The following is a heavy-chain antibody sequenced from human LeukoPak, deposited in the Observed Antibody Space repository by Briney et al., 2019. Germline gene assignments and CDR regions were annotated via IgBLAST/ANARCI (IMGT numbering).Heavy chain of an antibody. J-gene: IGHJ4*02. CDR1: GFTFSSYS. V-gene: IGHV3-48*01. D-gene: IGHD6-13*01. CDR2: ISSSSSTI. Sequence: PGGSLRLSCAASGFTFSSYSMNWVRQAPGKGLEWVSYISSSSSTIYYADSVKGRFTISRDNAKNSLYLQMNSLRAEDTAVYYCARADGRLSADPFDYWGQGTLVTVSS. CDR3: ARADGRLSADPFDY.